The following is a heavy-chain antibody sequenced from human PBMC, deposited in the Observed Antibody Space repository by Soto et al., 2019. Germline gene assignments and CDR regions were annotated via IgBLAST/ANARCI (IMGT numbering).Heavy chain of an antibody. V-gene: IGHV1-69*13. Sequence: GGSVKVSCKASGGTFSSYAISWVRQAPGQGREWMGGIIPIFGTANYAQKFQGRVTITADESTSTAYMELSSLRSEDTAVYYCARPYYYGSGSYPTARYYGMDVWGQGTTVTVS. CDR1: GGTFSSYA. CDR2: IIPIFGTA. J-gene: IGHJ6*02. D-gene: IGHD3-10*01. CDR3: ARPYYYGSGSYPTARYYGMDV.